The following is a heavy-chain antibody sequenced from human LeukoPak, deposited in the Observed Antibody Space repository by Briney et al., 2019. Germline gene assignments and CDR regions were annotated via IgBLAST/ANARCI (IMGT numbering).Heavy chain of an antibody. CDR3: TTDPDKYYNFWSGYYISDY. D-gene: IGHD3-3*01. CDR1: GFTVTDNY. J-gene: IGHJ4*02. V-gene: IGHV3-53*01. Sequence: GGSLRLSCAASGFTVTDNYMSWVRQAPGKGLEWVSVIYRGGGTFYSDSVKGRFTISRDDSKNTLYLQMNSLKTEDTAVYYCTTDPDKYYNFWSGYYISDYWGQGTLVTVSS. CDR2: IYRGGGT.